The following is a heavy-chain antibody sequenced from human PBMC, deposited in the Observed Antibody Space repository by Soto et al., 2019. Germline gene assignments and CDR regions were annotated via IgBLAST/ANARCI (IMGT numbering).Heavy chain of an antibody. CDR1: GFTFSSYA. CDR3: AKRPSISTGYYARHFDY. Sequence: PWGSLRLSCAASGFTFSSYAMSWVRQAPGKGLEWVSAISGSGGSTYYADSVKGRFTISRDNSKNTLYLQMNSLRAEDTAVYYCAKRPSISTGYYARHFDYWGQGTLVTVSS. D-gene: IGHD3-9*01. V-gene: IGHV3-23*01. J-gene: IGHJ4*02. CDR2: ISGSGGST.